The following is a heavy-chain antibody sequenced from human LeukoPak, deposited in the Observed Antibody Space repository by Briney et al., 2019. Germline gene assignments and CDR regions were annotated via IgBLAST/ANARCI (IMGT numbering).Heavy chain of an antibody. D-gene: IGHD2-15*01. CDR2: IIPIFGTA. CDR3: ARALVPRYCSGGSCYRQSFDY. Sequence: SVKVSCKASGGTFSSYAISWVRQAPGQGPEWMGGIIPIFGTANYAQKFQGRVTITADESTSTAYMELSSLRSEDTAVYYCARALVPRYCSGGSCYRQSFDYWGQGTLVTVSS. V-gene: IGHV1-69*13. CDR1: GGTFSSYA. J-gene: IGHJ4*02.